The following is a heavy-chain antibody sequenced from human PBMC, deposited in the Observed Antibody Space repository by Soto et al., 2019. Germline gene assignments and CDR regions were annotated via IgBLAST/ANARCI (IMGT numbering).Heavy chain of an antibody. CDR3: AKRRYSDSSGDFYDY. CDR2: IGGSGRTT. CDR1: AFTFNNYA. Sequence: EVQLLESGGGLVQPGGSLSLSCAASAFTFNNYAMSWVRQAPGKGLEWVSGIGGSGRTTYYADSVKGRFTISRDNSNYTLFLQMNSLKAEDTAVYYCAKRRYSDSSGDFYDYWGQGTLVTVSS. J-gene: IGHJ4*02. V-gene: IGHV3-23*01. D-gene: IGHD3-22*01.